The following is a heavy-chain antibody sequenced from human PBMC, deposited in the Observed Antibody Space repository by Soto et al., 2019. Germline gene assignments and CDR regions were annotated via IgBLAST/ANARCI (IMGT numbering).Heavy chain of an antibody. CDR1: GCAFNNYG. J-gene: IGHJ4*02. D-gene: IGHD3-10*01. CDR2: ISKSDYT. Sequence: GWLRRPGPVSGCAFNNYGINWVRQAPGKGLEWVSSISKSDYTYYSDSVKGLFTISVDTSKNQFSLKLSSVTAADTAVYYWARHLSSHDQKDYWGQGTLVTVYS. V-gene: IGHV3-21*01. CDR3: ARHLSSHDQKDY.